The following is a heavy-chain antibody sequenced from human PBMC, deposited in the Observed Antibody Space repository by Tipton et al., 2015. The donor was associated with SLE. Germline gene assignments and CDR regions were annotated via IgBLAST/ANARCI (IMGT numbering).Heavy chain of an antibody. Sequence: LRLSCTVSGDSFSNHYWSWIRQPPGKGLEWIGYVYYSGSTNYNPSLKSRVTISVDTSKNQFSLRLNSVTAADAAVYYCALSAAPSNYYFGVDVWGQGTTVTVSS. V-gene: IGHV4-59*11. CDR1: GDSFSNHY. D-gene: IGHD6-13*01. CDR3: ALSAAPSNYYFGVDV. J-gene: IGHJ6*02. CDR2: VYYSGST.